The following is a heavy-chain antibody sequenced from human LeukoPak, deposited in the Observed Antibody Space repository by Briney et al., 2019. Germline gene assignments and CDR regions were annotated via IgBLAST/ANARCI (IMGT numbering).Heavy chain of an antibody. V-gene: IGHV4-38-2*02. J-gene: IGHJ6*03. D-gene: IGHD6-13*01. CDR3: ARETTGYSSRSYYYYYMDA. CDR1: GYFISSGYY. Sequence: PSETLSLTCTVSGYFISSGYYWGWIRQPPGKGLQWIGSIHHSGSTYYNPSLKSRVTISVDTSKNQFSLKLSSVTAPDTAVYYCARETTGYSSRSYYYYYMDAWGKGTTVTISS. CDR2: IHHSGST.